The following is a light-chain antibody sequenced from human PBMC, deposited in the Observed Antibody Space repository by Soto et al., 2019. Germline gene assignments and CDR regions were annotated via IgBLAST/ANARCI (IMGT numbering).Light chain of an antibody. J-gene: IGLJ3*02. Sequence: QSVLTQPPSVSAAPGQTVTISCSGSSSNIGSNYVSWYQQLPGTAPKLLIYDNDRRPSGIPDRLSASKSGTSATLGITGLQTGDEADYYCGTWDSSLSVWVFGGGTKLTVL. CDR2: DND. CDR3: GTWDSSLSVWV. CDR1: SSNIGSNY. V-gene: IGLV1-51*01.